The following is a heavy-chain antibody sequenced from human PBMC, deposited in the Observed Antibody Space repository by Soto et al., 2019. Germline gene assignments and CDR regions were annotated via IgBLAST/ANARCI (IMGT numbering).Heavy chain of an antibody. V-gene: IGHV4-59*08. Sequence: PSETLSLTCTVSGGSISSYYWSWIRQPPGKGLEWIGYIYYSGSTNYNPSLKSRVTISVDTSKNQFSLKLSSVTAADTAVYYCARQVPRGLRFTFFAYWGQGTLVTVSS. CDR3: ARQVPRGLRFTFFAY. D-gene: IGHD3-3*01. CDR1: GGSISSYY. CDR2: IYYSGST. J-gene: IGHJ4*02.